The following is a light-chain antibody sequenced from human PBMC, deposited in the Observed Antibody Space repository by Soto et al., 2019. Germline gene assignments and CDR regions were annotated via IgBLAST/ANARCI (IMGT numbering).Light chain of an antibody. J-gene: IGKJ2*01. V-gene: IGKV3-15*01. Sequence: EIVMTQSPATLSVSPGERATLSCRASQSVSGNLAWYQQKPGQAPRLLIYGASTRATGVPARFSGSGFGTEVTLTISSLQSEDLAVYYCQQYNNWPPFTFGQGTKLETK. CDR3: QQYNNWPPFT. CDR1: QSVSGN. CDR2: GAS.